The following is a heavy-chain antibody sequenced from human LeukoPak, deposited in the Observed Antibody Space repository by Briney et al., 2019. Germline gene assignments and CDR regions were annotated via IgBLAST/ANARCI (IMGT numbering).Heavy chain of an antibody. CDR3: ARAVAGGLDAFDI. V-gene: IGHV1-69*05. CDR2: IIPIFGTA. D-gene: IGHD6-19*01. Sequence: ASVKVSCKASGYTFTGYYMHWVRQAPGQGLEWMGGIIPIFGTANYAQKFQGRVTITTDESTSTAYMELSSLRSEDTAVYYCARAVAGGLDAFDIWGQGTMVTVSS. J-gene: IGHJ3*02. CDR1: GYTFTGYY.